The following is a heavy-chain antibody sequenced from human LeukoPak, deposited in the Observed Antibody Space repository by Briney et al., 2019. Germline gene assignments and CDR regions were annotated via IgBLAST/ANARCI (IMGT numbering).Heavy chain of an antibody. D-gene: IGHD2-15*01. CDR2: VYYSGST. Sequence: SQTLSLTCTVAGGSISSYYSSWVRHPPGEGLEWLGYVYYSGSTNYNPSLQSRVTISMETSKSQGSLWLRSVTAADTAVYYCARVVSSVYYYMDVWGKGTSVTVSS. J-gene: IGHJ6*03. CDR1: GGSISSYY. V-gene: IGHV4-59*08. CDR3: ARVVSSVYYYMDV.